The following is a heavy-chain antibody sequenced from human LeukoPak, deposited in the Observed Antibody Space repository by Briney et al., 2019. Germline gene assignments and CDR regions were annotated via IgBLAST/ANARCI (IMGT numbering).Heavy chain of an antibody. D-gene: IGHD3-22*01. Sequence: SQTLCLTCTVSGGSISSGDYYWSWLRQPPGKGLEWIGYIYYSGTTYSYPSLKSRVNISVDTSKNQFSLKLSSVTAADTAVYYCARTIGDSSGYYFMLPNYFDYWGRGTLVTVSS. CDR2: IYYSGTT. V-gene: IGHV4-30-4*01. J-gene: IGHJ4*02. CDR1: GGSISSGDYY. CDR3: ARTIGDSSGYYFMLPNYFDY.